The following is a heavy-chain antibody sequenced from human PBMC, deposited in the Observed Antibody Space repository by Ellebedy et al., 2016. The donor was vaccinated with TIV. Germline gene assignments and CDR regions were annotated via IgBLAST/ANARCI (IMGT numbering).Heavy chain of an antibody. D-gene: IGHD1-1*01. V-gene: IGHV3-13*01. Sequence: GESLKISCAASGFPFIASYMPWVCPGAGKCLEWVAAIGVGGDTYYPDSVKGRFTISRENAKNSLYLQMNSLRAGDTAIYYCARARANGGYEWNDWYFDLWGRGTLVTVSA. CDR3: ARARANGGYEWNDWYFDL. CDR1: GFPFIASY. CDR2: IGVGGDT. J-gene: IGHJ2*01.